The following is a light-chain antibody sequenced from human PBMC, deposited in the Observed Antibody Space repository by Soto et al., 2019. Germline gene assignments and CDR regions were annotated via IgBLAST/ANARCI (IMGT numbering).Light chain of an antibody. J-gene: IGKJ2*01. CDR3: QQSSTTVYT. Sequence: DIRLTQSPSSLSASVGDRVTVSCRASQNIGTYLNWYQHKPGRAPTLLMYHGSTLQPEVPSRFSGSRSGTDFTLSISGLQSEDFATDYCQQSSTTVYTFGQGTKLEI. CDR1: QNIGTY. CDR2: HGS. V-gene: IGKV1-39*01.